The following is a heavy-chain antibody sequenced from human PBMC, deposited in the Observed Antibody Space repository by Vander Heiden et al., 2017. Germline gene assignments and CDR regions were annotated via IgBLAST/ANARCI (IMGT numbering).Heavy chain of an antibody. D-gene: IGHD4-17*01. CDR3: AKDRPEYGDYDWFDP. CDR1: GFTFSSYG. V-gene: IGHV3-30*18. J-gene: IGHJ5*02. CDR2: ISYDGSNK. Sequence: QVQLVESGGGVVQPGRSLRLSCAASGFTFSSYGMHWVRQAPGKGLEWVAVISYDGSNKYYADSVKGRFTISRDNSKNTLYLQMNSRRAEDTAVYYCAKDRPEYGDYDWFDPWGQGTLVTVSS.